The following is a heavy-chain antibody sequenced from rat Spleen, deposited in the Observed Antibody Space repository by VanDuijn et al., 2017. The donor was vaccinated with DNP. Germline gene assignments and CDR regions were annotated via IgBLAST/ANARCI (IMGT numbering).Heavy chain of an antibody. CDR2: INTSGGST. Sequence: EVQLVESGGGLVQPGRSLKLSCAASGFSFSNFAMAWVRQAPTKGLEWVASINTSGGSTYYRDSVKGRFTISRDNAKSTLYLQMDSLRSEETATYYCAKAGGYSPWYFDYWGQGVMVTVSS. D-gene: IGHD1-11*01. J-gene: IGHJ2*01. CDR3: AKAGGYSPWYFDY. V-gene: IGHV5S11*01. CDR1: GFSFSNFA.